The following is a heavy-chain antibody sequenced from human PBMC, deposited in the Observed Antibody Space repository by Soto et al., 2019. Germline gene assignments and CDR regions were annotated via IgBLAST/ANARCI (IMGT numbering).Heavy chain of an antibody. Sequence: QLQLQESGPGLVKASETLSLTCSVSGDSISSTRHYWVWIRQPPGKGLDWIGSIYYAGATYYNPSLKTRVSISVVTSKNQFSLRLTSVTAADTAVYFCVRMVAGYGGSSGWIDPGGQGTLVTVSS. D-gene: IGHD6-6*01. J-gene: IGHJ5*02. CDR2: IYYAGAT. V-gene: IGHV4-39*01. CDR3: VRMVAGYGGSSGWIDP. CDR1: GDSISSTRHY.